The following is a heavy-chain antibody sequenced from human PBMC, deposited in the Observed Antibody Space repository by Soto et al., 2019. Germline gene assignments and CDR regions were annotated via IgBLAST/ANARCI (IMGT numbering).Heavy chain of an antibody. CDR3: ERGDNDC. V-gene: IGHV1-46*01. Sequence: ASVKVSCKASGYTFTNYYVQWVRQAPGQGLEWMGVIHPDGGHTTYSQKFQDRVTMTRDTFTSTIYMELSSLRSEDTAVYYCERGDNDCWGQGTLVTVSS. J-gene: IGHJ4*02. CDR2: IHPDGGHT. CDR1: GYTFTNYY.